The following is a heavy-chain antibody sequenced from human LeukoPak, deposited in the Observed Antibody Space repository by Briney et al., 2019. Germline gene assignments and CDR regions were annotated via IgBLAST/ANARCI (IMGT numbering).Heavy chain of an antibody. J-gene: IGHJ4*02. V-gene: IGHV3-21*01. CDR2: VSTGSNYI. Sequence: GGSLRLSCTASGFTFSSYSLNWVRQAPGKGLEWVSSVSTGSNYIYYADSVKGRFTISRDNDKNSLYLQMNSLRVEDTAVYYCARGPASGSSHLDYWGQGTLVTVSS. D-gene: IGHD3-10*01. CDR3: ARGPASGSSHLDY. CDR1: GFTFSSYS.